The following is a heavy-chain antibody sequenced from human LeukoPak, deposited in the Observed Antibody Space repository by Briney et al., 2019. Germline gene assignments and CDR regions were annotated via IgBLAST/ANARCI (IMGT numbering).Heavy chain of an antibody. CDR3: AKCLGELSTDYFDY. CDR2: ISSGSTYT. CDR1: GFTFSDHY. V-gene: IGHV3-11*03. D-gene: IGHD3-16*02. Sequence: AGGSLRLSCEVSGFTFSDHYMSWIRQAPGKRLEWVSYISSGSTYTNYADSVKGRFTISRDNSKNTLFLQMDSLRAEDTAVYYCAKCLGELSTDYFDYWGQGTLVTVSS. J-gene: IGHJ4*02.